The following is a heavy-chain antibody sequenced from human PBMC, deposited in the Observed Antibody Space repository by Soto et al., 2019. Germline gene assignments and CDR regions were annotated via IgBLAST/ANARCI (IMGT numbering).Heavy chain of an antibody. Sequence: SETLSLTCAVSGGSISSGGYSWSWIRQPPXKGLEWIGYIYHSGSTYYNPSLKSRVTISVDRSKNQFSLKLSSVAAADTAVYYCAASSTTYYDFWSGYPAPKTFDYWGQGTLVTVSS. CDR2: IYHSGST. CDR1: GGSISSGGYS. V-gene: IGHV4-30-2*01. J-gene: IGHJ4*02. D-gene: IGHD3-3*01. CDR3: AASSTTYYDFWSGYPAPKTFDY.